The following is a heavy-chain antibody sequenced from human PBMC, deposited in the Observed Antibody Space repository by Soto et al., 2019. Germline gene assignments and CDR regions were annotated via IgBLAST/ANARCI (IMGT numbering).Heavy chain of an antibody. J-gene: IGHJ4*02. Sequence: GGSLRLSCAASGFTFSTYSMNWVRQAPGKGLEWLLYISDTSSTIFEADSVKGRFTISRDNDENSLYLQMDSLRDEDTAVYYCVRSSGYYYSTLDYWGQGTLVTVSS. CDR3: VRSSGYYYSTLDY. CDR2: ISDTSSTI. CDR1: GFTFSTYS. D-gene: IGHD3-22*01. V-gene: IGHV3-48*02.